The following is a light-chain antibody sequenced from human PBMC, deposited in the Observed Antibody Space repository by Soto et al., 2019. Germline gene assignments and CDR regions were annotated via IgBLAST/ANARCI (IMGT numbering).Light chain of an antibody. CDR3: QQYDNWPWT. J-gene: IGKJ1*01. V-gene: IGKV3-20*01. CDR1: QSVSSSY. CDR2: GAS. Sequence: VFSQSPGQRPLWPGKKATLACRASQSVSSSYLAWYQQKPGQAPRLLIYGASSRATGIPDRFSGSGSGTEFTLTISSLQSEDFAVYYCQQYDNWPWTFGPGTKVDIK.